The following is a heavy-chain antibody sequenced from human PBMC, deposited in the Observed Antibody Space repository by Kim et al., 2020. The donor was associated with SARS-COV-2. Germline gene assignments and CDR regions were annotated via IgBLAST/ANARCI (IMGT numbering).Heavy chain of an antibody. CDR1: GGSFSGYY. Sequence: SETLSLTCAVYGGSFSGYYWSWIRQPPGKGLEWIGEINHSGSTNYNPSLKSRVTISVDTSKNQFSLKLSSVTAADTAVYYCARGRRTIYGTKGIDYWGQGTLSPSPQ. J-gene: IGHJ4*02. CDR3: ARGRRTIYGTKGIDY. CDR2: INHSGST. V-gene: IGHV4-34*01. D-gene: IGHD1-1*01.